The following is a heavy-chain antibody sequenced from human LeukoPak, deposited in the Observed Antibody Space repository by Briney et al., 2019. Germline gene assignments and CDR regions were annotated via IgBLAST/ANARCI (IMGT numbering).Heavy chain of an antibody. Sequence: PSETLSLTCTVSGGSISSYYWSWIRQPPGKGLEWIEYIYYSGSANYNPSLKSRVTISVDTSKNQFSLKLASVSAADTAVYYCARGGTQLTFPVWGQGTLVTVSS. D-gene: IGHD4/OR15-4a*01. V-gene: IGHV4-59*01. CDR3: ARGGTQLTFPV. J-gene: IGHJ4*02. CDR1: GGSISSYY. CDR2: IYYSGSA.